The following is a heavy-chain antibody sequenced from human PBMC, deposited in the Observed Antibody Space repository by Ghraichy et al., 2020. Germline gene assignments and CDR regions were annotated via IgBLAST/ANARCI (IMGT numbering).Heavy chain of an antibody. CDR1: GGSISSGGYY. J-gene: IGHJ5*02. CDR3: ARESVEPPCSGGSCYGGNNWFDP. Sequence: TCTVSGGSISSGGYYWSWIRQHPGKGLEWIGYIYYSGSTYYNPSLKSRVTISVDTSKNQFSLKLSSVTAADTAVYYCARESVEPPCSGGSCYGGNNWFDPWGQGTLVTVSS. D-gene: IGHD2-15*01. V-gene: IGHV4-31*03. CDR2: IYYSGST.